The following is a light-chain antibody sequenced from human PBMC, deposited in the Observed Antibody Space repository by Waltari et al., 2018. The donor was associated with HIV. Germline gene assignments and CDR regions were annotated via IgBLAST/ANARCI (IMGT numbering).Light chain of an antibody. CDR3: QQYGSSLMYT. Sequence: EIVLTHSPGTLSLSPGERAPLSCRASQRVSSSYLAWYQQKPGPAPRILIYGASSRATGIPDRFSGSGSGTDFTLTISRLEPEDFAVYYCQQYGSSLMYTFGQGTKLEIK. J-gene: IGKJ2*01. CDR1: QRVSSSY. CDR2: GAS. V-gene: IGKV3-20*01.